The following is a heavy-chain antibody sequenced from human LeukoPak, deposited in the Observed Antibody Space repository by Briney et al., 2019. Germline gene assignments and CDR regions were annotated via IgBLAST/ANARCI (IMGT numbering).Heavy chain of an antibody. D-gene: IGHD4-17*01. Sequence: PGGSLRLSCAASGFTFSSYAMSWVRQAPGKGLEWVSAISGSGGSTYYADSVKGRFIISRDNAENSLYLQMNSLRVEDTALYHCVRDRGTATVRSFDIWGQGTMVTVSS. CDR3: VRDRGTATVRSFDI. CDR1: GFTFSSYA. V-gene: IGHV3-23*01. J-gene: IGHJ3*02. CDR2: ISGSGGST.